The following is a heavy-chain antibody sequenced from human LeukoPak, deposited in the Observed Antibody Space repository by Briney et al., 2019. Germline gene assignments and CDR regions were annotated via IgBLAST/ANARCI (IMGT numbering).Heavy chain of an antibody. D-gene: IGHD6-19*01. V-gene: IGHV3-23*01. Sequence: GGSLRLSCEASGFTFTSYAMHWVRQAPGKGLEWVSSISAIGSGTFYTASMSSRFTISRDNAKKPLFLQMKNLRLGDTALYYCAKGRDTSGRQNFDFWGQGTLVTVSS. J-gene: IGHJ4*02. CDR1: GFTFTSYA. CDR2: ISAIGSGT. CDR3: AKGRDTSGRQNFDF.